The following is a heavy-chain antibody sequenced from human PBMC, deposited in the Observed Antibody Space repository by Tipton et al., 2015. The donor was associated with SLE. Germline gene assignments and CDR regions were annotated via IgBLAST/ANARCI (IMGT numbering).Heavy chain of an antibody. Sequence: TLSLTCDVSGYSIGSGYYWGWIRQPPGKGREWIASMFHSGSTFYNPSLKSRVTVSVNTSKNQLSLKLNSVTAADTAIYYCAREVEGIHDWGRGTLVTVSS. CDR2: MFHSGST. J-gene: IGHJ4*02. CDR1: GYSIGSGYY. CDR3: AREVEGIHD. V-gene: IGHV4-38-2*02. D-gene: IGHD3-22*01.